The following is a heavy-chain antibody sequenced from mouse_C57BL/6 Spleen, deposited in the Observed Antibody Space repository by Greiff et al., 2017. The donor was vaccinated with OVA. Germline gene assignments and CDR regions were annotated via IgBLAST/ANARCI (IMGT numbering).Heavy chain of an antibody. D-gene: IGHD1-1*01. V-gene: IGHV1-26*01. J-gene: IGHJ3*01. CDR1: GYTFTDYY. Sequence: EVQLQQSGPELVKPGASVKISCKASGYTFTDYYMNWVKQSHGKSLEWIGDINPNNGGTSYNQKFKGKATLTVDKSSSTAYMELRSLTSEDSAVYYCARGAVVEGTWFAYWGQGTLVTVSA. CDR3: ARGAVVEGTWFAY. CDR2: INPNNGGT.